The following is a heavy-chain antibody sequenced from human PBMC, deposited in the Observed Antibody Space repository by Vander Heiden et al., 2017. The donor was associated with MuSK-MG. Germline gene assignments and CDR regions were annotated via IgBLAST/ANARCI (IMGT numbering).Heavy chain of an antibody. D-gene: IGHD3-3*01. CDR2: VSKGGSNK. Sequence: VQLLHSGGGAVQPGRSLRLSCAAAGFTFNTHGLHLVRLGPGKELEELAVVSKGGSNKYYADSAKSRFTISRDNSNNILYLQMNSLRVEDTAVYCCAKSVTLFGVVTCYYYYMDVWGKGTTVTVSS. V-gene: IGHV3-30*18. CDR1: GFTFNTHG. CDR3: AKSVTLFGVVTCYYYYMDV. J-gene: IGHJ6*03.